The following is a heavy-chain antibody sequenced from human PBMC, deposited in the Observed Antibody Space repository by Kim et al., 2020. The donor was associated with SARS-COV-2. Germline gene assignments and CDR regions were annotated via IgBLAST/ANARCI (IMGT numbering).Heavy chain of an antibody. Sequence: SETLSLTCAVYGGSFSGYYWSWIRQPPGKGLEWIGEINHSGSTNYNPSLKSRVTISVDTSKNQFSLKLSSVTAADTAVYYCARVYGHFDYWGQGTLVTVSS. CDR3: ARVYGHFDY. J-gene: IGHJ4*02. D-gene: IGHD3-10*01. V-gene: IGHV4-34*01. CDR1: GGSFSGYY. CDR2: INHSGST.